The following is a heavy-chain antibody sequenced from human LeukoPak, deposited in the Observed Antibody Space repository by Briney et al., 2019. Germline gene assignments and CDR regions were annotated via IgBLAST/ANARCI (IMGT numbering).Heavy chain of an antibody. Sequence: SETLSLTCTVSGGSISTDYWSWIRQPPGKGLEWFGYIHYSGTTNYTPSLKSRVTISLDTSKNQFSLNLSSVTAADTAVYYCARMGGYSGYATHWGQGTLVTVSS. CDR1: GGSISTDY. V-gene: IGHV4-59*08. CDR2: IHYSGTT. J-gene: IGHJ4*02. D-gene: IGHD5-12*01. CDR3: ARMGGYSGYATH.